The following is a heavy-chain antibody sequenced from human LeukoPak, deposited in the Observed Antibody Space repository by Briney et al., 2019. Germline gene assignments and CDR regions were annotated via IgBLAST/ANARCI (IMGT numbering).Heavy chain of an antibody. CDR2: INHSGST. D-gene: IGHD6-19*01. CDR3: ARGNIAVAGGNWFDP. J-gene: IGHJ5*02. V-gene: IGHV4-34*01. Sequence: SETLSLTCAVYGGSFSGYYWSWIRQPPGKGREWIGEINHSGSTNYNPSLKSRVTISVDTSKNQFSLKLSSVTAADTAVYYCARGNIAVAGGNWFDPWGQGTLVTVSS. CDR1: GGSFSGYY.